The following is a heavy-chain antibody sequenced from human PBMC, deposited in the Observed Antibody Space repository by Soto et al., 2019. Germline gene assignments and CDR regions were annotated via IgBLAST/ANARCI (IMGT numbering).Heavy chain of an antibody. CDR3: AKTRGAMIYAISVYGMDV. CDR1: GLSFCSFA. D-gene: IGHD2-8*01. CDR2: ISGSADST. J-gene: IGHJ6*02. V-gene: IGHV3-23*01. Sequence: WGSTRLSCAASGLSFCSFAMNWVRPDPGKGLEWVSIISGSADSTFYADSVKGRFTISRDSSKSTLYLQINSLRAEDTAVYYCAKTRGAMIYAISVYGMDVWGQGTTVTVSS.